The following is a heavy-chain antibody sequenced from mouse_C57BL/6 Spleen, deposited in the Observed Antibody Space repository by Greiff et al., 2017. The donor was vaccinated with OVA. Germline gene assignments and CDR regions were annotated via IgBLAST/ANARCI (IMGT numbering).Heavy chain of an antibody. CDR2: IGPGSGST. CDR1: GYTFTDYY. Sequence: VQVVESGAELVKPGASVKISCKASGYTFTDYYINWVKPRPGQGLEWIGKIGPGSGSTYYNEKFKGTATLPADQSSSPSYIQLSSLTSEDAAVYFCASSSYGSCPGWFAYWGQGTLVTASA. J-gene: IGHJ3*01. D-gene: IGHD1-1*01. CDR3: ASSSYGSCPGWFAY. V-gene: IGHV1-77*01.